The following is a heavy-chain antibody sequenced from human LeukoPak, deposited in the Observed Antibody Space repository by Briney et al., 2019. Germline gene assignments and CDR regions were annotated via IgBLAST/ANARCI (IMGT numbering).Heavy chain of an antibody. CDR3: ARGAAYYYGSGSSPDYYYMDV. Sequence: SETLSLTCTVSGGSISSSSYYWGWIRQPPGKGLEWIGSIYYSGSTYYNPSLKSRVTMSVDTSKNQFSLKLSSVTAADTAVYYCARGAAYYYGSGSSPDYYYMDVWGKGTTVTISS. V-gene: IGHV4-39*07. J-gene: IGHJ6*03. D-gene: IGHD3-10*01. CDR2: IYYSGST. CDR1: GGSISSSSYY.